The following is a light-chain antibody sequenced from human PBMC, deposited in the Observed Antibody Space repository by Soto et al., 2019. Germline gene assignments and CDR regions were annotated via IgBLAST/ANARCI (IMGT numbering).Light chain of an antibody. J-gene: IGKJ5*01. CDR3: QQYYSYPPIT. CDR2: GAS. V-gene: IGKV1-17*01. Sequence: DIQITQSPSSLSASLGYRVNISCRSSQGIRTDLVWYQQRPGKAPQRLIYGASTLHSGVPTRFSGSGSGAEFTLTISSLQPEDFATYYCQQYYSYPPITFGQGTLLEIK. CDR1: QGIRTD.